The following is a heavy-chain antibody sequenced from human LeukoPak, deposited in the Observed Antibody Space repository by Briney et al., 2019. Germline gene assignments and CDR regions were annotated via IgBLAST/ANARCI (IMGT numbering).Heavy chain of an antibody. CDR2: ISWNSGSI. J-gene: IGHJ4*02. Sequence: GGSLRLSCAASGFTFDDYAMHWVRQAPGKGLEWVSGISWNSGSIGYADSVKGRFTIYRDNAKNSLYLQMNSLRAEDMALYYCAKDFYSPHTAMDSFFDYWGQGTLVTVSS. CDR3: AKDFYSPHTAMDSFFDY. CDR1: GFTFDDYA. V-gene: IGHV3-9*03. D-gene: IGHD5-18*01.